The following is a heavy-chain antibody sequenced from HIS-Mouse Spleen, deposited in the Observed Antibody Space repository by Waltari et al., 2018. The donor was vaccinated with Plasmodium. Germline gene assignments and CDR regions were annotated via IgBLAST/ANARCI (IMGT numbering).Heavy chain of an antibody. CDR1: GFTFSSYG. J-gene: IGHJ4*02. D-gene: IGHD6-6*01. CDR2: ISYDGSNK. CDR3: AKILSYSSSPEDY. Sequence: QVQLVESGGGVVQPGRSLRLSCAASGFTFSSYGMHWVRQAPGKGLGVVAVISYDGSNKYYADAVKGRFTISRDNSKNTLYLQMNSLRAEDTAVYYCAKILSYSSSPEDYWGQGTLVTVSS. V-gene: IGHV3-30*18.